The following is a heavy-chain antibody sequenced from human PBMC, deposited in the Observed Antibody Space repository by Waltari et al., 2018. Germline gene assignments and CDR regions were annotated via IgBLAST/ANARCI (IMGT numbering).Heavy chain of an antibody. J-gene: IGHJ4*02. CDR2: MNSGGDTT. CDR1: GYTFTSYY. V-gene: IGHV1-46*01. Sequence: QVQLVQSGAELKKPGASVKLSCKAYGYTFTSYYITGVRQAPGQGLEWMGVMNSGGDTTIYAQKFQGRVTMTMDTSTSTVYMELGSLRSEDTAVYYCARLGITMTPDYWGQGTLVTVSS. CDR3: ARLGITMTPDY.